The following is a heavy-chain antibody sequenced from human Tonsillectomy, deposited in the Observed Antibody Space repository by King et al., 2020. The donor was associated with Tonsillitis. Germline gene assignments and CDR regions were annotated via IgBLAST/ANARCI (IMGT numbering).Heavy chain of an antibody. V-gene: IGHV3-30*18. CDR2: ISDDGGDT. J-gene: IGHJ6*02. Sequence: VQLVESGGGVVQPGGSLRLSCAASGFSFSDYGMHWVRQAPGKGLEWVATISDDGGDTYYVDSVKGRFTISRDNSRNTLHLKVNSLRIEDTAAYYCAKDLDDRGRWGYFYCMDVWGQGTTVTVS. D-gene: IGHD3-22*01. CDR3: AKDLDDRGRWGYFYCMDV. CDR1: GFSFSDYG.